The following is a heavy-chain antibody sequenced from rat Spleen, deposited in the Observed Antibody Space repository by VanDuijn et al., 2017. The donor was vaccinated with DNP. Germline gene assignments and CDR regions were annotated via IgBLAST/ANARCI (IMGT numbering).Heavy chain of an antibody. CDR2: ISYDGGST. V-gene: IGHV5-7*01. Sequence: EVQLVDSGGDLVQPGRSLKLSCAASGFTFSDYYMAWVRQAPTKGLEWVAYISYDGGSTYYPDSVKGRFTVSRDNAKSTLYLQIESLRSEDTATYYCARPDYWGQGTLVTVSS. CDR3: ARPDY. CDR1: GFTFSDYY. J-gene: IGHJ3*01.